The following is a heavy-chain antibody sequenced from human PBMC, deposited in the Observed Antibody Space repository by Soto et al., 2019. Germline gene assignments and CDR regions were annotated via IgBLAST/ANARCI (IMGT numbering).Heavy chain of an antibody. CDR3: ARVVATITDYYYGMDV. CDR1: GFTFSSYA. D-gene: IGHD5-12*01. J-gene: IGHJ6*02. V-gene: IGHV3-30-3*01. CDR2: ISYDGGSNK. Sequence: QVQLVVSGGGVVQPGRSLRLSCAASGFTFSSYAMHWVRQAPGEGLEWVAVISYDGGSNKYYADSVKGRFTISRDNSRNTLYLQMNSLRAEDTAVYYCARVVATITDYYYGMDVWGQGTTVTVSS.